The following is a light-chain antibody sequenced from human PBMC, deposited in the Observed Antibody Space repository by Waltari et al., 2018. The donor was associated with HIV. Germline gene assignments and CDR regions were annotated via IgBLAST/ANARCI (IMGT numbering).Light chain of an antibody. CDR1: GSNLGRNY. CDR2: RNN. J-gene: IGLJ2*01. V-gene: IGLV1-44*01. CDR3: AAWDDSLNGPV. Sequence: QSVLPQSPSASGTPGQRVTISCYGRGSNLGRNYIHLYPQVPGTAPKLLIYRNNRRPSGVPDRFSGSKSGASASLAISGLQSEDEADYYCAAWDDSLNGPVFGGGTRLTVL.